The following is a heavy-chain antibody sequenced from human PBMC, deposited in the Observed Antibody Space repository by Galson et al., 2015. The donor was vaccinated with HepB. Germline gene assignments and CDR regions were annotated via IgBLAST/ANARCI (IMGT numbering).Heavy chain of an antibody. D-gene: IGHD5-18*01. J-gene: IGHJ4*02. Sequence: SLRLSCAASGFTVSSNYMSWVRQAPGKGLEWVSVIYSGGSTYYADSVKGRFTISRDNSKNTLYLQMNSLRAEDTAVYYCARAPPEELWLPGFFDYWGQGTLVTVSS. V-gene: IGHV3-66*01. CDR2: IYSGGST. CDR3: ARAPPEELWLPGFFDY. CDR1: GFTVSSNY.